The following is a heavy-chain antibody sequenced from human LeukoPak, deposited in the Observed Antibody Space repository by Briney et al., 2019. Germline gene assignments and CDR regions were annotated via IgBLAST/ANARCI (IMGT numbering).Heavy chain of an antibody. CDR1: GFTFSSYA. V-gene: IGHV3-23*01. J-gene: IGHJ3*02. CDR2: ISGSGGSP. Sequence: GGSLRLSCAASGFTFSSYAMSWVRQAPGKGLEWVSSISGSGGSPYYAGSVKGRFTISRDNSRNTLYLQMNSLRAEDTAVYYCATPTTVTTDIWGQGTMVTVSS. D-gene: IGHD4-17*01. CDR3: ATPTTVTTDI.